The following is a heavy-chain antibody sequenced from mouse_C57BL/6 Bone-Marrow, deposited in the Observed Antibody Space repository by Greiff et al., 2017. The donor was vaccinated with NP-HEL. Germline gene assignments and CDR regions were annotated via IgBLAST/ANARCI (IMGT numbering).Heavy chain of an antibody. CDR1: GFNIKDDY. V-gene: IGHV14-4*01. Sequence: EVQLQQSGAELVRPGASVKLSCTASGFNIKDDYMHWVKQRPEQGLEWIGWIDPENGDPEYASQFQGKATITADTSSNTAYLQLSSLTSEDTAVYYCTTVLYYSNYVGYAMDYWGQGTSVTVSS. J-gene: IGHJ4*01. CDR3: TTVLYYSNYVGYAMDY. D-gene: IGHD2-5*01. CDR2: IDPENGDP.